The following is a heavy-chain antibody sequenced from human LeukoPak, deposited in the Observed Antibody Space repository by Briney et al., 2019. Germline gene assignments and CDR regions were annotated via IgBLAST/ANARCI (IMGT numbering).Heavy chain of an antibody. CDR1: GDSTSSDRYY. CDR2: IYYSGST. J-gene: IGHJ4*02. Sequence: PSETLSLTCTVSGDSTSSDRYYGGWVRQPPGKGLEWIGNIYYSGSTYYNPSLKSRVTMSVDTSKNQFFLKLNSVTAADTAVYYCARGRPYSGGYHLDYWGQGILVTVSA. D-gene: IGHD1-26*01. V-gene: IGHV4-39*02. CDR3: ARGRPYSGGYHLDY.